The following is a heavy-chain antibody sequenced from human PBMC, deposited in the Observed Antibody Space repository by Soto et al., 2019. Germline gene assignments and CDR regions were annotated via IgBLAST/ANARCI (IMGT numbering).Heavy chain of an antibody. D-gene: IGHD3-3*01. CDR1: GFTFSSYG. J-gene: IGHJ4*02. CDR2: IWYDGSNK. CDR3: ARDPGGYYFDY. Sequence: QVQLVESGGGVVQPGRSLRLSCAASGFTFSSYGMHWVRQAPGKGLEWVAVIWYDGSNKYYADSVKGRFTISRDNFKNTLYLQMNSLRAEDTAVYYCARDPGGYYFDYWGQGTLVTVSS. V-gene: IGHV3-33*01.